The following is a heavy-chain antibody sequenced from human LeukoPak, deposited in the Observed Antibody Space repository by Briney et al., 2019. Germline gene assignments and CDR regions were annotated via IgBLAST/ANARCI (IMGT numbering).Heavy chain of an antibody. J-gene: IGHJ4*02. V-gene: IGHV5-51*01. Sequence: GESLKISCKGSGYDFPRHWIGWVRQMAGRGLEWMGTIYPGDANIDIGYSPSFQGQVTISVDKSVSAAYLQWSSLKASDTAMYYCASPPTRECSSISCPLSYWGQGTLVTVSS. CDR3: ASPPTRECSSISCPLSY. D-gene: IGHD2-2*01. CDR2: IYPGDANIDI. CDR1: GYDFPRHW.